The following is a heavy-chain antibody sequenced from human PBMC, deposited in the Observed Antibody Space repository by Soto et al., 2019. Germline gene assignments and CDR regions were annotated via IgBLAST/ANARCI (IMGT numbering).Heavy chain of an antibody. V-gene: IGHV3-23*01. CDR3: AKDMIQLWLEFDY. Sequence: EVQLLESGGGLVQPGGSLRLSCAASGFTFSSYAMSWVRQAPGKGLEWVSAISGSGGSIYYADSVKGRFTISRDNSKNTLYLQMNSLRAEDTAVYYCAKDMIQLWLEFDYWGQGTLVTVSS. CDR1: GFTFSSYA. J-gene: IGHJ4*02. CDR2: ISGSGGSI. D-gene: IGHD5-18*01.